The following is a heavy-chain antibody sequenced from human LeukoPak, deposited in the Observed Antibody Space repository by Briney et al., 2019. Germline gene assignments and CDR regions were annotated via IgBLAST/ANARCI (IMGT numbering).Heavy chain of an antibody. CDR2: ISWNSGSI. CDR1: GFTFDDYA. D-gene: IGHD6-19*01. J-gene: IGHJ5*02. Sequence: GGSLRLSCAASGFTFDDYAMHWVRQVPGKGLEWVSGISWNSGSIGYADSVKGRFTISRDNAKNSQYLQMNSLRAEDTALYYCAKGANVAVAGAYWFNPWGQGTLVTVSS. CDR3: AKGANVAVAGAYWFNP. V-gene: IGHV3-9*01.